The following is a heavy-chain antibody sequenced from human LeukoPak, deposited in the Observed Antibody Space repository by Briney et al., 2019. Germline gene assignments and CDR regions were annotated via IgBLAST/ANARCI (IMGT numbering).Heavy chain of an antibody. Sequence: PSETLSLTCAVSGYSISSGYYWGWIRQPPGKGLEWIGSIYHSGSTYYNPSLKSRVTISVDTSKNQFSLKLSSATAADTAVYYCATTTGGGSCYSSWGQGTLVTVSS. J-gene: IGHJ5*02. CDR2: IYHSGST. CDR1: GYSISSGYY. D-gene: IGHD2-15*01. CDR3: ATTTGGGSCYSS. V-gene: IGHV4-38-2*01.